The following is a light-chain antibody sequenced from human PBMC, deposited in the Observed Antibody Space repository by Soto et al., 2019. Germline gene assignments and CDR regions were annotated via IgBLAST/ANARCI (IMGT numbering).Light chain of an antibody. V-gene: IGKV3-20*01. Sequence: EIVLTQSPGTLSLSPGERATLSCRASQSVSSSYLAWYQQKPGQAPRLLIYGASSRATGIPDRFSGSGSGTDFNLTISRLEPEAFAVYYCQQYGSSPTFGQGTKVEIK. CDR3: QQYGSSPT. J-gene: IGKJ1*01. CDR1: QSVSSSY. CDR2: GAS.